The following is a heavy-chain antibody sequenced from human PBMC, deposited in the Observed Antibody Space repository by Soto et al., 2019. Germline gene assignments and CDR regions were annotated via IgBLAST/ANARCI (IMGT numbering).Heavy chain of an antibody. J-gene: IGHJ4*02. CDR3: AKDLVEGGYSSGWWGY. V-gene: IGHV3-23*01. CDR1: GFTFSSYA. Sequence: EVQLLESGGGLVQPGGSLRLSCAASGFTFSSYAMSWVRQAPGKGLEWVSAISGSGGSTYYADSVKGRFTISRDNSKNTLYLQMNSLRAEDTAVYYCAKDLVEGGYSSGWWGYWGQGSLVTVAS. D-gene: IGHD6-19*01. CDR2: ISGSGGST.